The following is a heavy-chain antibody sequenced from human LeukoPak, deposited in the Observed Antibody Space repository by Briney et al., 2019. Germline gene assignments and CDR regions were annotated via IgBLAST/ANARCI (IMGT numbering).Heavy chain of an antibody. V-gene: IGHV3-7*01. Sequence: PVGSLRLSCAPSGFTFSDSWMSWVRQAPGEGLEWVANMNQDGSEKDYVDSVKGRFTISRDNARNSLYLQMGSLRAEDTAVYYCATYTHWVAGDVWGQGTTVTVSS. J-gene: IGHJ6*02. CDR3: ATYTHWVAGDV. CDR2: MNQDGSEK. CDR1: GFTFSDSW. D-gene: IGHD3-16*01.